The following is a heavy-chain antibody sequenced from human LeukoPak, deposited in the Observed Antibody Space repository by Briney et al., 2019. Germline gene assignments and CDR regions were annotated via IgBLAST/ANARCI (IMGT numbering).Heavy chain of an antibody. CDR2: INHSGST. V-gene: IGHV4-34*01. CDR3: ARDRSGYDNIFDY. D-gene: IGHD5-12*01. J-gene: IGHJ4*02. Sequence: PSETLSLTCAVYGGSFSGYYWSWIRQPPGKGLEWIGEINHSGSTNYNPSLKSRVTISVDTSKNQFSLKLSSVTAADTAVYYCARDRSGYDNIFDYWGQGILVTVSS. CDR1: GGSFSGYY.